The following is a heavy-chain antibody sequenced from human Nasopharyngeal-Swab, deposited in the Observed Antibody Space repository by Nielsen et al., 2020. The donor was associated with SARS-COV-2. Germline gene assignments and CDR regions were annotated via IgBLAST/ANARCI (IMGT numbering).Heavy chain of an antibody. Sequence: GESLKISCAASGFTFSSYSMNWVRQAPGKGLEWVSSISSSSSYIYYADSVKGRFTISRDNAKNSLYPQMNSLRAEDTAVYYCAKDYYDSSGYYYVWGQGTLVTVSS. J-gene: IGHJ4*02. V-gene: IGHV3-21*04. CDR3: AKDYYDSSGYYYV. CDR2: ISSSSSYI. CDR1: GFTFSSYS. D-gene: IGHD3-22*01.